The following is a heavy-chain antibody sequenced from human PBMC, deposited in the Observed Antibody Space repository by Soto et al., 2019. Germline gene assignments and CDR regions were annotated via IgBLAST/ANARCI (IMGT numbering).Heavy chain of an antibody. CDR3: AQNGFTAAAGFDI. Sequence: GESLKISCKGSGYSFTIYWIGWVRQMPGKGLEWMGIIYPGDSDTRYSPSFQGQVTISADKSISTAYLQWSSLKASDTAMYYCAQNGFTAAAGFDIWGQGTMVTVSS. CDR2: IYPGDSDT. D-gene: IGHD6-13*01. V-gene: IGHV5-51*01. J-gene: IGHJ3*02. CDR1: GYSFTIYW.